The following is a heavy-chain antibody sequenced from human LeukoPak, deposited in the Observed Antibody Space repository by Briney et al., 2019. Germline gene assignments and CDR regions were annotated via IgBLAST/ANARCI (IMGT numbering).Heavy chain of an antibody. CDR2: IYTTGGT. J-gene: IGHJ4*02. V-gene: IGHV3-66*01. CDR3: TTEAWDY. Sequence: GGSLRLSCAASGFTFSSYGMNWVRQAPGKGLEWVSVIYTTGGTYYADSVKGRFTISRDNSKNTLYLQMNNLRVEDTAVYYCTTEAWDYWGQGTRVTVSS. CDR1: GFTFSSYG.